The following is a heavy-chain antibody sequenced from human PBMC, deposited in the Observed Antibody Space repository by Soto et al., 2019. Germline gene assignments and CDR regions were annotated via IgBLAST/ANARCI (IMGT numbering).Heavy chain of an antibody. D-gene: IGHD3-10*01. CDR1: YYSISNNNW. CDR2: IYHSGTT. CDR3: ARNYGSGLYYFDY. V-gene: IGHV4-28*01. Sequence: SETLSLTCAVSYYSISNNNWWGWIRQPPGKGLEWIGYIYHSGTTYYNPSLRSRVSMSVDTSKNQFSLKVSSVTAVDTAVYYCARNYGSGLYYFDYWGQGTLVTVS. J-gene: IGHJ4*02.